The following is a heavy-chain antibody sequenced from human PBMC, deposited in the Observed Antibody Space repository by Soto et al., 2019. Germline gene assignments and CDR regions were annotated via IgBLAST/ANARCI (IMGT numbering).Heavy chain of an antibody. J-gene: IGHJ5*01. Sequence: SETLSLTCTLSGGSVRAPDWWNWVRQSPDKGLEWIAEVHISGHSNYNPSLRSRVSVSIDSSKNQLYLNLNSVTAADTAIYYCARVRQGCSANNCYFDPWGQGTQVTAPQ. CDR2: VHISGHS. CDR1: GGSVRAPDW. D-gene: IGHD1-1*01. V-gene: IGHV4-4*02. CDR3: ARVRQGCSANNCYFDP.